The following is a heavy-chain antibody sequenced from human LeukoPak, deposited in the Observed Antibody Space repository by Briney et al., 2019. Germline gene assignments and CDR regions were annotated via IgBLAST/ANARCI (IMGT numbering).Heavy chain of an antibody. D-gene: IGHD2-8*01. J-gene: IGHJ4*02. CDR1: GGPIRRYF. CDR2: IYASGSA. Sequence: SETLSLTCSVSGGPIRRYFRSWIRQPAGKGLEWIGRIYASGSAHYNPSLKSRVTMSVDTSEQQLFLTLTYLTDAHTAVYYCARQLMLIDYWGQGTLVTVSS. V-gene: IGHV4-4*07. CDR3: ARQLMLIDY.